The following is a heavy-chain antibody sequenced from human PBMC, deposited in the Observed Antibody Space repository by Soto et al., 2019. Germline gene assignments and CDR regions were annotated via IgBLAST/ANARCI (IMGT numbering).Heavy chain of an antibody. J-gene: IGHJ4*02. CDR1: GGTFSSYA. CDR3: ARIIGSRLSAVDN. CDR2: IIPIFGTA. Sequence: SLNVSCNTSGGTFSSYAISWVLQAPGQGLEWMGGIIPIFGTANYAQKFQGRVTITADESTSTAYMELSSLRSEDTAVYYCARIIGSRLSAVDNLGQGTLVTVSS. V-gene: IGHV1-69*13. D-gene: IGHD2-21*01.